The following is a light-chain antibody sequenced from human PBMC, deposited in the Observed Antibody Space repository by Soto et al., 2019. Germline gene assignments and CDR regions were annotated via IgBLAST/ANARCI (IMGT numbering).Light chain of an antibody. Sequence: DIPFPQCPSSLSASVGDRVTITCRASQTISSWLAWYQQKPGKAPKLLICEASSLESGVPSRFSGSGSGTEFTLTISSLQPEDFATYSCQQSYSTTWTFGQGTKVAIK. CDR2: EAS. CDR3: QQSYSTTWT. V-gene: IGKV1-5*03. J-gene: IGKJ1*01. CDR1: QTISSW.